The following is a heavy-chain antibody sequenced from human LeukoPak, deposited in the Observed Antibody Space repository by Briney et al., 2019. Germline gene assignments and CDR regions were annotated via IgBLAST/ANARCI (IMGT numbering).Heavy chain of an antibody. V-gene: IGHV4-38-2*02. J-gene: IGHJ4*02. D-gene: IGHD3-22*01. Sequence: PSETLSLTCTVSGYSISSGYYWGWIRQPPGKGLEWIGSIYHSGSTYYNPSLKSRVTISVDRSKNQFSLKLSSVTAADTAVYYCARQGVDYYDSSGYYGYWGQGTLVTVSS. CDR1: GYSISSGYY. CDR3: ARQGVDYYDSSGYYGY. CDR2: IYHSGST.